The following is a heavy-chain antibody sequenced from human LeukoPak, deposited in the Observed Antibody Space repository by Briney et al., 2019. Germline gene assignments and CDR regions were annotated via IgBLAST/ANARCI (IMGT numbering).Heavy chain of an antibody. D-gene: IGHD3-22*01. V-gene: IGHV4-30-2*01. CDR1: GGSISSGGYY. J-gene: IGHJ3*02. CDR2: IYHSGST. Sequence: SETLSLTCTVSGGSISSGGYYWSWIRQPPGKGLEWIGYIYHSGSTYHNPSLKSRVTISVDRSKNQFSLKLSSVTAADTAVYYCARRPKYYYDSSGYSNDAFDIWGQGTMVTVSS. CDR3: ARRPKYYYDSSGYSNDAFDI.